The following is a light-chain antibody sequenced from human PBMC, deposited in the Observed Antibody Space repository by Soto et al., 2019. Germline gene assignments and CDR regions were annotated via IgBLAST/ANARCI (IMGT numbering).Light chain of an antibody. Sequence: HSVLTQPASVSGSPGQSITISCTGTSSDVGGYNYVSWYQQHPGKAPKLMIYEVSNRPTGASNRFSGSKSGNTASLTISGLQDEDEADYYCSSYTSSSTLCVFGTGTKVTVL. CDR2: EVS. J-gene: IGLJ1*01. V-gene: IGLV2-14*01. CDR3: SSYTSSSTLCV. CDR1: SSDVGGYNY.